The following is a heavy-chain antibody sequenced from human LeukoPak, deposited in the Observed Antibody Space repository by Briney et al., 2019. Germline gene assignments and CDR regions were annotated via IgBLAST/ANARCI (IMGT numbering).Heavy chain of an antibody. V-gene: IGHV1-2*02. CDR3: ARDSRWSSGYYYVYYYMDV. CDR2: INPNSGGT. D-gene: IGHD3-22*01. J-gene: IGHJ6*03. Sequence: GASVKVSCKASGYTFTGYYMHWVRQAPGQGLEWMGWINPNSGGTNYAQKFQGRVTMTRDTSISTAYMELSRLRSDDTAVYYCARDSRWSSGYYYVYYYMDVWGKGTTVTVSS. CDR1: GYTFTGYY.